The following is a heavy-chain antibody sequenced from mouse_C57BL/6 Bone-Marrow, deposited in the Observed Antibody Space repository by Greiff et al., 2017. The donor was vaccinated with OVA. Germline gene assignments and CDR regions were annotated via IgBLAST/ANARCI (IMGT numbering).Heavy chain of an antibody. CDR1: GYSFTGYY. J-gene: IGHJ1*03. Sequence: EVQLQQSGPELVKPGASVKISCKASGYSFTGYYMNWVQQSHGKSLEWIGRINPNNGDTFYNQKFKGKATLTVDQSYRTAHMELLCLTSVDFAFYYCASASNFCSSYWYIDVWGTGTTVTVSS. CDR3: ASASNFCSSYWYIDV. D-gene: IGHD1-1*01. V-gene: IGHV1-37*01. CDR2: INPNNGDT.